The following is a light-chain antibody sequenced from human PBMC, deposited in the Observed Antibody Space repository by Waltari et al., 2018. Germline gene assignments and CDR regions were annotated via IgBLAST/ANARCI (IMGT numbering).Light chain of an antibody. Sequence: QSALTPPATVSGSPTQSITISCTGTSSDSWRYTLVSWYQQHPGSAPKLMIFDVNKRPSGISNRFSGSKSGNTASLTISGLQAEDEADYYCCSYAGSSTFVFGGGTKLTVL. V-gene: IGLV2-23*02. CDR1: SSDSWRYTL. CDR3: CSYAGSSTFV. CDR2: DVN. J-gene: IGLJ2*01.